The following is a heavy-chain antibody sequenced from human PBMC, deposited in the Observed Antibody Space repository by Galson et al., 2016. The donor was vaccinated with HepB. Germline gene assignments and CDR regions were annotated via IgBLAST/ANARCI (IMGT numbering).Heavy chain of an antibody. V-gene: IGHV2-5*02. CDR2: IYWDDDK. D-gene: IGHD1-26*01. J-gene: IGHJ4*02. CDR3: AHSGPATRPGSGSFFDV. CDR1: GFTPNTRGVG. Sequence: PALVKPTQTLTLTCSLSGFTPNTRGVGVGWIRQPPGKALAWLGIIYWDDDKRYKPSLKDRLTITKDTSKSQVVLTLTNVDRVDTATYFCAHSGPATRPGSGSFFDVWGQGTLITASS.